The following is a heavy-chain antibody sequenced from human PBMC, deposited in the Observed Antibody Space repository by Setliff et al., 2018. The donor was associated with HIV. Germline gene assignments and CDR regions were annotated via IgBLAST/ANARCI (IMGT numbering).Heavy chain of an antibody. CDR1: GFNYNNFA. J-gene: IGHJ4*02. CDR3: VRDSYPFYDGTYSYFPLDS. D-gene: IGHD3-22*01. CDR2: SGNTGTSS. Sequence: GESLKISCEVSGFNYNNFAMNWVRQAPGKGLEWVSSSGNTGTSSYYADSVKGRFTISRDTSKNSLFLEMTSLRGEDTAIYYCVRDSYPFYDGTYSYFPLDSWGQGTLVTVSS. V-gene: IGHV3-23*01.